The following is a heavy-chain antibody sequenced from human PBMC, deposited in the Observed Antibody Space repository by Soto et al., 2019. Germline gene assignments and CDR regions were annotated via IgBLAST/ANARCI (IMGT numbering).Heavy chain of an antibody. V-gene: IGHV1-18*01. J-gene: IGHJ5*02. D-gene: IGHD2-2*01. CDR3: ARDKEPAAIHNWFDP. Sequence: QVQLVQSGAEVKKPGASVKVSCKASGYTFTSYDISWVRQAPGQGLEWMGWISAYNGNTNYAQKLQGRVTMTTDTSTNTAYMELRSLRSDDTAVYYCARDKEPAAIHNWFDPWGQGTLVPVSS. CDR1: GYTFTSYD. CDR2: ISAYNGNT.